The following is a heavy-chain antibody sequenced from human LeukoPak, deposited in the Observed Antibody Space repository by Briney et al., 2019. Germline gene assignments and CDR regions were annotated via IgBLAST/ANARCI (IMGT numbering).Heavy chain of an antibody. J-gene: IGHJ4*02. V-gene: IGHV3-15*01. CDR3: TTLSIVVAGN. CDR1: GFTFSNAW. D-gene: IGHD6-19*01. CDR2: IKSKTDGGTI. Sequence: GGSLLLSCAASGFTFSNAWMNWVRPAPGKGLECIGRIKSKTDGGTIDYAAPVEGRFTISRDDSKNTLYLQMDNLKTEDTAVYYCTTLSIVVAGNWGQGTLVTVSS.